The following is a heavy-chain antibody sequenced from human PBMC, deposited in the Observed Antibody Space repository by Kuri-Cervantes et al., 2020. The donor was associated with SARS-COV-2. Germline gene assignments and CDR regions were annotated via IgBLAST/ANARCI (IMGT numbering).Heavy chain of an antibody. Sequence: SETLSLTCAVSGGSFSGYYWNWIRQPPGKGLEWIGEINDSGSTNYNPSLKSRVTISVDTSKNQFSLKLSSVTAADTAVYYCARVEGSSWNNYYYGMDVWGQGTTVTVSS. D-gene: IGHD6-13*01. J-gene: IGHJ6*02. CDR2: INDSGST. CDR1: GGSFSGYY. V-gene: IGHV4-34*01. CDR3: ARVEGSSWNNYYYGMDV.